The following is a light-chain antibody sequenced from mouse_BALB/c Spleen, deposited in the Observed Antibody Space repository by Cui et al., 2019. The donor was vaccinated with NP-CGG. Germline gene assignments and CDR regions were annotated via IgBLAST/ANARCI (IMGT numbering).Light chain of an antibody. V-gene: IGLV1*01. CDR3: ALWYSKYWV. Sequence: QAVVTQESALTTSTGETVTLTCRSSTGAVTTSNYANWVQEKPDHLFTGLIGGTNNRAPGVPARFSGSLIGDKAALTITGAQTEDEAIYFCALWYSKYWVFGGGTKLTVL. CDR1: TGAVTTSNY. CDR2: GTN. J-gene: IGLJ1*01.